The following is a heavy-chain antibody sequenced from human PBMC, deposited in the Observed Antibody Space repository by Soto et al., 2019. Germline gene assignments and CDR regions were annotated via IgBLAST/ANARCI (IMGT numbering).Heavy chain of an antibody. CDR3: AKDFDFWSGYYRPQFDY. V-gene: IGHV3-23*01. Sequence: PGGSLRLSCAASGFTFSSYAMSWVRQAPGKGLEWVSAISGSGGSTYYADSVKGRFTISRDNSKNTLYLQMNSLRAEDTAVYYCAKDFDFWSGYYRPQFDYWGQGTQVTVSS. D-gene: IGHD3-3*01. CDR2: ISGSGGST. J-gene: IGHJ4*02. CDR1: GFTFSSYA.